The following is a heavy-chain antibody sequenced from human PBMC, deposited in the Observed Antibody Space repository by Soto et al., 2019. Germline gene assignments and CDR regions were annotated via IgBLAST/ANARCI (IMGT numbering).Heavy chain of an antibody. D-gene: IGHD3-22*01. V-gene: IGHV3-23*01. Sequence: EVQLLESGGGLVQRGGSLRLACAASGFTFSSYAMSWVRQAPGKGLEWVSAISGSGDTTSYADSVKGRFTISRDNSKHTLFLQVNSQTAEDTAVYYWAFSSVNALFDYWGQGTLVTVSS. CDR1: GFTFSSYA. CDR3: AFSSVNALFDY. CDR2: ISGSGDTT. J-gene: IGHJ4*02.